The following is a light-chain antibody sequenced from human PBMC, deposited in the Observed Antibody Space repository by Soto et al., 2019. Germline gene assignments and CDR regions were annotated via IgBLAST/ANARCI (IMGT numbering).Light chain of an antibody. CDR2: EVT. Sequence: QSVLTQPASVSGSPGQSITISCIGTSSDVGGYNYVSWYQRHPGKAPKLMIYEVTNRPSGVSNRFSGSKSGNTASLTISGLQAEDEADYYCSSYTSSDTYVFGTGTKVTVL. V-gene: IGLV2-14*01. CDR3: SSYTSSDTYV. CDR1: SSDVGGYNY. J-gene: IGLJ1*01.